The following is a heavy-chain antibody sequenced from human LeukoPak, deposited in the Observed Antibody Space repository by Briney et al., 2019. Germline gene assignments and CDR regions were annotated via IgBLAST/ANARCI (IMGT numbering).Heavy chain of an antibody. CDR2: IWYDGSNK. Sequence: GRSLRLSCAASGFTFSSYGMHWVRQAPGKGLEWVAVIWYDGSNKYYADSVKGRFTISRDNSKNTLYLQMNSLRAKDTAVYYCGKNGSTYYFYFMDVWGKRTTVNVPS. D-gene: IGHD3-10*01. J-gene: IGHJ6*03. CDR1: GFTFSSYG. V-gene: IGHV3-33*06. CDR3: GKNGSTYYFYFMDV.